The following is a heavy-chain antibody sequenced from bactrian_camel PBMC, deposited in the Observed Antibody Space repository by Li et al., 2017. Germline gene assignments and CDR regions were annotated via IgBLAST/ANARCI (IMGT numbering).Heavy chain of an antibody. V-gene: IGHV3S1*01. D-gene: IGHD1*01. CDR3: AAARAWICGGLAPYYKH. CDR2: IYTGGGST. CDR1: RNSKRRHC. J-gene: IGHJ4*01. Sequence: HVQLVESGGGSAQAGGSLRVSCSASRNSKRRHCMGWFRQPIGQEREGVAAIYTGGGSTWYADSVKGRFTISYDNAKNTMSLQMNALKPEDTAMYYCAAARAWICGGLAPYYKHWGQGTQVTVS.